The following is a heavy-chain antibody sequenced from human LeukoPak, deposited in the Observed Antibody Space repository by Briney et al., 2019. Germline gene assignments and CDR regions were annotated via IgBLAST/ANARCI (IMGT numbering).Heavy chain of an antibody. CDR1: GFTFSSYG. CDR2: ISYDGSNK. Sequence: PGGSLRLSCAASGFTFSSYGMHWVRQAPGKGLEWVAVISYDGSNKYYADSVKGRFTISRDNPKNTPYLQTNSLRAEDTAVYYCAKTQDYWGQGTLVTVSS. CDR3: AKTQDY. J-gene: IGHJ4*02. V-gene: IGHV3-30*18.